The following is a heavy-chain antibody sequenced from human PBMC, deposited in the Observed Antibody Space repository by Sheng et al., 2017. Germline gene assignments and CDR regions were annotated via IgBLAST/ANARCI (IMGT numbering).Heavy chain of an antibody. V-gene: IGHV3-9*01. J-gene: IGHJ2*01. Sequence: EVQLVESGGGLVQPGRSLRLSCAASGFTFDDYAMHWVRQAPGKGLEWVSGISWNSGSIGYADSVKGRFTISRDNAKNSLYLQMNSLRAEDTALYYCAKAPTPFGDLRYFDLWGRGTLVTVSS. D-gene: IGHD3-16*01. CDR2: ISWNSGSI. CDR3: AKAPTPFGDLRYFDL. CDR1: GFTFDDYA.